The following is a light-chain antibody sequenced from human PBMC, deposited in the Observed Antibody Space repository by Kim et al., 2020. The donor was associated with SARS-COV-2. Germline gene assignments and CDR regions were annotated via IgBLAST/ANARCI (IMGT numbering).Light chain of an antibody. J-gene: IGKJ1*01. CDR1: QGIRND. Sequence: AIQMTHSPSSLSASVGDRVTITCRASQGIRNDLGWYQQKPGKAPKLLIYAASSLQSGVPSRFSGSGSGTDFTLTISSLQPEDFATYYWLQDYNYPRTFGQGTKVDIK. V-gene: IGKV1-6*01. CDR3: LQDYNYPRT. CDR2: AAS.